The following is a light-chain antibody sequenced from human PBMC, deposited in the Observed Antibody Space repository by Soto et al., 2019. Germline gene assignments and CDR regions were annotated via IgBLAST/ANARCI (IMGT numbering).Light chain of an antibody. CDR3: QQYNNWPPTRT. V-gene: IGKV3-15*01. J-gene: IGKJ1*01. CDR2: GAS. Sequence: EIVMTQSPATLSVSPGERATLSCRASQGVSSNLAWYQQKPGQAPRLLIYGASTRATGIPARFSGSGSGTEFTLTISSLQSEDFAVYYCQQYNNWPPTRTFGQGTKWISN. CDR1: QGVSSN.